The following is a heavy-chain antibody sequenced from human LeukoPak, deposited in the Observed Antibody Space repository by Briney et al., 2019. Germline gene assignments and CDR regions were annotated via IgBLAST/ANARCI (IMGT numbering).Heavy chain of an antibody. J-gene: IGHJ4*02. CDR2: IYYSGST. CDR1: GGSISSSSYY. Sequence: PSETLSLTCTVSGGSISSSSYYWGWIRQPPGKGLEWRGSIYYSGSTYYNPSLKSRVTISVDTSKNQFSLKLSSVTAADTAVYYCARIYARGYSYGYGWVDYWGQGTLVTVSS. V-gene: IGHV4-39*07. D-gene: IGHD5-18*01. CDR3: ARIYARGYSYGYGWVDY.